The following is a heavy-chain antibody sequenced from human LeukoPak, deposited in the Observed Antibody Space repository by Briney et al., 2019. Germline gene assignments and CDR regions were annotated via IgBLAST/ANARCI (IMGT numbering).Heavy chain of an antibody. CDR3: ARGGRYFDWSYFDY. Sequence: PSGTLSLTCTVSGDSISSSNYYCGWIRQPPGRGPEWIGSFSYSGSTNYNPSLKSRVTISVDTSKNQFSLKLSSVTAADTAVYYCARGGRYFDWSYFDYWGQGTLVTVSS. CDR1: GDSISSSNYY. V-gene: IGHV4-39*07. CDR2: FSYSGST. D-gene: IGHD3-9*01. J-gene: IGHJ4*02.